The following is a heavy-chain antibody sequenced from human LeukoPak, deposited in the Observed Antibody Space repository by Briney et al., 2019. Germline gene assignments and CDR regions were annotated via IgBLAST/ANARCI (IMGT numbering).Heavy chain of an antibody. CDR3: ARDGIEWELLGEFDY. D-gene: IGHD1-26*01. Sequence: GGSLRLSCAASGFTFSSYSMNWVRQAPGKGLEWVSSISSSSSYIYCADSVKGRFTISRDNAKNSLYLQMNSLRAEDTAVYYCARDGIEWELLGEFDYWGQGTLVTVSS. J-gene: IGHJ4*02. V-gene: IGHV3-21*01. CDR2: ISSSSSYI. CDR1: GFTFSSYS.